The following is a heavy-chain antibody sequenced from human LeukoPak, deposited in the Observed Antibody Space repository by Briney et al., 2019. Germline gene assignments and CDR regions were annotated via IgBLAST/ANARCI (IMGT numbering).Heavy chain of an antibody. CDR3: AKIPSITIFGVVTDY. CDR1: GFTFSSYG. CDR2: IRYDGSNK. D-gene: IGHD3-3*01. Sequence: GGSLRLSCAASGFTFSSYGMHWVRQAPGKGLEWVAFIRYDGSNKYYADSVKGRFTISRDNSKNTLYLQMNSLRAEDTAVYYCAKIPSITIFGVVTDYWGQGTLVTVSS. J-gene: IGHJ4*02. V-gene: IGHV3-30*02.